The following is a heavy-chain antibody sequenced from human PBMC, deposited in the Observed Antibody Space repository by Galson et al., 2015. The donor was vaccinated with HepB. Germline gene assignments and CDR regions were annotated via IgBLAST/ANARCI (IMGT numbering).Heavy chain of an antibody. CDR1: GFTFSSYA. D-gene: IGHD3-10*01. CDR3: ARGFGGGYYFDY. J-gene: IGHJ4*02. V-gene: IGHV3-30-3*01. Sequence: SLRLSCAASGFTFSSYAMHWVRQAPGKGLEWVAVISYDGSNKYYADSVKGRFTISRDNSKNTLYLQMNSLRAEDTAVYYCARGFGGGYYFDYCGQGTLVTVSS. CDR2: ISYDGSNK.